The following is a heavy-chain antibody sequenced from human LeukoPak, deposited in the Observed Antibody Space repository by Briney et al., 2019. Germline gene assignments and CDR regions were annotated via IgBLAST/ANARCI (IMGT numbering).Heavy chain of an antibody. Sequence: PSETLSLTCTVSYGSISSSSYYWGWIRQPPGKGLEWIGSIYYSGSTYYNPSLKSRVTLSVDTSKNQFSLKLSSVTAADTAVYYCARWGSGSHRDGGFGPWGQGTLVTVSS. D-gene: IGHD3-10*01. V-gene: IGHV4-39*01. J-gene: IGHJ5*02. CDR3: ARWGSGSHRDGGFGP. CDR2: IYYSGST. CDR1: YGSISSSSYY.